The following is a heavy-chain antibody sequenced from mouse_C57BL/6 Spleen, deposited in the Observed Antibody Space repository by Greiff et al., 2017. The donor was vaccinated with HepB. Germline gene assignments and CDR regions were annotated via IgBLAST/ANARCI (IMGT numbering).Heavy chain of an antibody. D-gene: IGHD1-1*01. J-gene: IGHJ3*01. CDR2: IYPGSGST. V-gene: IGHV1-55*01. Sequence: VQLQQSGAELVKPGASVKMSCKASGYTFTSYWITWVKQRPGQGLEWIGDIYPGSGSTNYNEKFKSKATLTVDTSSSTAYMQLSSLTSEDSAVYYCARSGATVPWFAYWGQGTLVTVSA. CDR1: GYTFTSYW. CDR3: ARSGATVPWFAY.